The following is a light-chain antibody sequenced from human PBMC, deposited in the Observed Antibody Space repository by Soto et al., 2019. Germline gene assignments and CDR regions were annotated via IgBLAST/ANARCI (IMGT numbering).Light chain of an antibody. CDR2: KAS. Sequence: IQMPQSPATLPASLGDRVSVTGVASQTISSWLAWYQQKPGKAPKLLIYKASTLKSGVPSRFSGSGSGTEFTLTISSLQPDDFATYYCQHYNSYSEAFGQGTKVDIK. V-gene: IGKV1-5*03. CDR1: QTISSW. J-gene: IGKJ1*01. CDR3: QHYNSYSEA.